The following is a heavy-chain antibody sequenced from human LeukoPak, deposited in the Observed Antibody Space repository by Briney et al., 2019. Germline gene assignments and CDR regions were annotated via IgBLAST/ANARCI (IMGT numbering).Heavy chain of an antibody. CDR1: GYTFTSYY. CDR2: INPTDTTT. D-gene: IGHD1-14*01. V-gene: IGHV1-46*01. CDR3: ARSRNTAPHY. Sequence: GASVKVSCKASGYTFTSYYMHWVRQAPGQGLEWMGIINPTDTTTTYAQKFQGRVTMTRDTSTSTVYMELSSLRSEDTAAYYCARSRNTAPHYWGQGTLVTVSS. J-gene: IGHJ4*02.